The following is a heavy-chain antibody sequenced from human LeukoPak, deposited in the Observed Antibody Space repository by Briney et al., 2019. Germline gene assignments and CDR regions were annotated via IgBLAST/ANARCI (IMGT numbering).Heavy chain of an antibody. V-gene: IGHV3-23*01. D-gene: IGHD3-3*01. Sequence: GGSLRLSCAASGFTFSRYAVSWARPAPGKGVEWVSAISGSGGSKYYADSVTGRFTISRDNSKNTLYLQMNSLRAEDTAVYYCAKDRFWGQGTLVTVSS. J-gene: IGHJ4*02. CDR1: GFTFSRYA. CDR3: AKDRF. CDR2: ISGSGGSK.